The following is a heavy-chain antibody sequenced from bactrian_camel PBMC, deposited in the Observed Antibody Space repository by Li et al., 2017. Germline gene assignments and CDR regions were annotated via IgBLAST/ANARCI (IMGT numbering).Heavy chain of an antibody. Sequence: VQLVESGGGLVQPGGSLRLSCAASGFTFSNNLMIWVRQAPGKGLEWVSSITFTGRTSAYSDSVKGRFTISRDNAKNTSDLQLTSLITEDTALYYCATTRVGDYSAYKYWGQGTQVTVS. CDR2: ITFTGRTS. J-gene: IGHJ4*01. V-gene: IGHV3S40*01. CDR3: ATTRVGDYSAYKY. D-gene: IGHD4*01. CDR1: GFTFSNNL.